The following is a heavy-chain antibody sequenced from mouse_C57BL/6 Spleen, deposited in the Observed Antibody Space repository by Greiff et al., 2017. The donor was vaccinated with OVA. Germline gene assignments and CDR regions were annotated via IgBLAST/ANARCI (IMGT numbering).Heavy chain of an antibody. CDR1: GFTFSSYA. Sequence: EVKLMESGAGLVKPGGSLKLSCAASGFTFSSYAMSWVRQTPEKRLVWVAYISSGGDYIYYADTVKGRLTISRDNARNTLYLQMSSLKSEDTAMYYCTNSNYAMDYWGQGTSVTVSS. J-gene: IGHJ4*01. CDR2: ISSGGDYI. CDR3: TNSNYAMDY. V-gene: IGHV5-9-1*02. D-gene: IGHD2-5*01.